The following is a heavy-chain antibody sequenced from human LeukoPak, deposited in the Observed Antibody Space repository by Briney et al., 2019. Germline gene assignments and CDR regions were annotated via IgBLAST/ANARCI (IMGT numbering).Heavy chain of an antibody. D-gene: IGHD2-21*02. Sequence: GGSLRLSCAASGFTVSGNYMIWVRQAPGKGLEWVSVIYRGGSTYYADSVKGRFTISRDNSRSTLYPQMNSLRAEDTAVYYCAKIRYCGGDCPGTAFDIWGQGTMVTVSS. V-gene: IGHV3-53*01. J-gene: IGHJ3*02. CDR1: GFTVSGNY. CDR3: AKIRYCGGDCPGTAFDI. CDR2: IYRGGST.